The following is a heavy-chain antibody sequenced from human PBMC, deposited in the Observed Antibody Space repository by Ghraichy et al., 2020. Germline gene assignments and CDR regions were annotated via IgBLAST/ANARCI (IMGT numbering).Heavy chain of an antibody. CDR1: GYTFTSYG. CDR2: ISAYNGNT. V-gene: IGHV1-18*04. D-gene: IGHD2-2*01. CDR3: ARYCSSTSCPRQYNWFDR. Sequence: ASVKVSCKASGYTFTSYGISWVRQAPGQGLEWMGWISAYNGNTNYAQKLQGRVTMTTDTSTSTAYMELRSLRSDDTAVYYCARYCSSTSCPRQYNWFDRCGYGPLLIVSS. J-gene: IGHJ5*02.